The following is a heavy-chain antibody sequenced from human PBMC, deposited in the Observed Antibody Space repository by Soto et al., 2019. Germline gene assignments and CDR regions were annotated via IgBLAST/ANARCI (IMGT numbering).Heavy chain of an antibody. Sequence: HPGGSLRLPCAASGFTFSTGWMMWVRQAPGKGLEWVANINQDGSERYYVDSVKGRFTISRDNAKNSLYLQMNSLRAEDTAVYYCVKDNRGSYWGQGTLVTVSS. V-gene: IGHV3-7*01. CDR2: INQDGSER. J-gene: IGHJ4*02. CDR3: VKDNRGSY. D-gene: IGHD3-10*01. CDR1: GFTFSTGW.